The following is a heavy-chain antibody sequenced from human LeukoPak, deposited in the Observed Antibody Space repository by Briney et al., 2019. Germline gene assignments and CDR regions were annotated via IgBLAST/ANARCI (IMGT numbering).Heavy chain of an antibody. CDR2: IIPIFGTA. Sequence: SVKVSCKASGYSFTSNVISWVRQAPGQGLEWMGGIIPIFGTANYAQKFQGRVTITADESTSTAYMELSSLRSEDTAVYYCARQDSSGYWGQGTLVTVSS. J-gene: IGHJ4*02. CDR3: ARQDSSGY. CDR1: GYSFTSNV. D-gene: IGHD3-22*01. V-gene: IGHV1-69*13.